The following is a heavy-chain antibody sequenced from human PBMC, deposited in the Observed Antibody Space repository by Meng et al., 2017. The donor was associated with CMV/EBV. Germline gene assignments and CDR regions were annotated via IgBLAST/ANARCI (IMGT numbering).Heavy chain of an antibody. Sequence: GESLKISCAASGFTFSSYWMSWVRQAPGKGLEWVANIKQDGSEKYYVDSVKGRFTISRDNAKNSLYLQMNSLRAEDTAVYYCARDGTIAAAGHSYYYYGMDVWGQGTTVTVSS. J-gene: IGHJ6*02. V-gene: IGHV3-7*01. CDR1: GFTFSSYW. CDR3: ARDGTIAAAGHSYYYYGMDV. CDR2: IKQDGSEK. D-gene: IGHD6-13*01.